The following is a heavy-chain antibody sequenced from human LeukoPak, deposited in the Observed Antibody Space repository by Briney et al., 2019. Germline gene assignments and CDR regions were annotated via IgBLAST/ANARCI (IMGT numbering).Heavy chain of an antibody. J-gene: IGHJ3*02. V-gene: IGHV3-23*01. CDR1: GFTFSSNA. CDR3: ASSGSYWVGAFDI. CDR2: ISGSGSNT. Sequence: PGGSLRLSCAASGFTFSSNAMSWVRQAPGKGLEWVSGISGSGSNTYYADSVKGRFTISRDSSKNTLYLQMNSLRAEDTAVYYCASSGSYWVGAFDIWGQGTMVTVSS. D-gene: IGHD1-26*01.